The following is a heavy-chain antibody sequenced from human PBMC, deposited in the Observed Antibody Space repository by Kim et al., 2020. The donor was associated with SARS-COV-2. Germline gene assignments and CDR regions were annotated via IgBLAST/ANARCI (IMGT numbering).Heavy chain of an antibody. J-gene: IGHJ6*02. CDR1: GFTFDDYA. V-gene: IGHV3-43*02. D-gene: IGHD2-15*01. CDR3: ARSGGTHYYYYYYGMDV. Sequence: GGSLRLSCAASGFTFDDYAMHWVRQAPGKGLEWVSLISGDGGSTYYADSVKGRFTISRDNSKNSLYLQMNSLRTEDTALYYCARSGGTHYYYYYYGMDVWGQGTTVTVSS. CDR2: ISGDGGST.